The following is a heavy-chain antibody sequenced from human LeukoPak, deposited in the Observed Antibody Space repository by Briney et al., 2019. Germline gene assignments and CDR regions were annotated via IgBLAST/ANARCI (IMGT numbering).Heavy chain of an antibody. Sequence: PSGTLTLPCAVSGGSISSSNWWSWVRQPPGKGLEWTGEIYHSGSTNYNPYLKSRVTISVDTSKNQFSLKLSSVTAADTAVYYCARGVIAARPLDYWGQGTLVTVSS. J-gene: IGHJ4*02. CDR3: ARGVIAARPLDY. CDR1: GGSISSSNW. D-gene: IGHD6-6*01. CDR2: IYHSGST. V-gene: IGHV4-4*02.